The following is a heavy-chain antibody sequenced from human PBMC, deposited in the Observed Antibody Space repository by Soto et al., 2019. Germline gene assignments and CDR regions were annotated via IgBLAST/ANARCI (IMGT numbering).Heavy chain of an antibody. Sequence: RGSLVLSCASSGFTFGTYGMHWVRQAPGKGLEWLAVISHDGVNKYYADSVKGRFTISIDNSRNTLFLQMNSLRAEDTALYYCAKDNKDSSQDYWGQGALVTVS. J-gene: IGHJ4*02. CDR1: GFTFGTYG. CDR2: ISHDGVNK. CDR3: AKDNKDSSQDY. V-gene: IGHV3-30*18. D-gene: IGHD3-22*01.